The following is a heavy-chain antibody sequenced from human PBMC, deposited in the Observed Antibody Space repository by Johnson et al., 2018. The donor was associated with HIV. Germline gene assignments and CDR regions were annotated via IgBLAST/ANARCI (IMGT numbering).Heavy chain of an antibody. CDR2: VTYDGSKK. CDR3: AKGKQLSQDAFDI. V-gene: IGHV3-30*18. D-gene: IGHD6-13*01. J-gene: IGHJ3*02. CDR1: GFTFSTIA. Sequence: QVQVVESGGGVVQPGRSLRLSCTASGFTFSTIAMHWVRQAPGKGLEWVAGVTYDGSKKYYADSVKGRCTIFRDNSKNTLYVQRNRLRAEDTGGYYCAKGKQLSQDAFDIWGQGTMVTVSS.